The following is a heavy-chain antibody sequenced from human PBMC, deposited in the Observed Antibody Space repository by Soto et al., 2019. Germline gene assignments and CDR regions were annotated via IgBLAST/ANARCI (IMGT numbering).Heavy chain of an antibody. J-gene: IGHJ6*02. CDR3: ARDAFSLFYYYYYYGMDV. CDR2: ISSSSSYT. CDR1: GFTFSDYY. D-gene: IGHD2-21*01. V-gene: IGHV3-11*06. Sequence: PGGSLRLSCAASGFTFSDYYMSWIRQAPGKGLEWVSYISSSSSYTNYADSVKGRFTISRDNAKNSLYLQMNSLRAEDTAVYYCARDAFSLFYYYYYYGMDVWGQGTTVTVSS.